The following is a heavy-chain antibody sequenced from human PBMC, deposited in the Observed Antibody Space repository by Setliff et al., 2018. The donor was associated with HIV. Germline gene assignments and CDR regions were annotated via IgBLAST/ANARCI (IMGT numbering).Heavy chain of an antibody. D-gene: IGHD3-10*01. Sequence: GASVKVSCKASGYAFNGYNVHWVRQAPGQGLEWMGWVSPKNGDTSYAQKLQGRVTMASDTSINTSYMELSSLRSDDTAIYYCARAAGLWFGEPFDYWGRGSLVTVSS. CDR1: GYAFNGYN. J-gene: IGHJ4*02. V-gene: IGHV1-2*02. CDR3: ARAAGLWFGEPFDY. CDR2: VSPKNGDT.